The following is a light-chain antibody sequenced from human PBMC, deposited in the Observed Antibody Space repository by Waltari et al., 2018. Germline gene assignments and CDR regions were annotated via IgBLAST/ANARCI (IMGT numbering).Light chain of an antibody. J-gene: IGLJ1*01. V-gene: IGLV2-14*03. CDR1: SSDVGNHNY. CDR3: SSYTSSDTYV. CDR2: DVS. Sequence: QSALTQPASVSGSPGQSITISCTGTSSDVGNHNYVSWYQQHPGKAPKLMIYDVSNRPSGVSNRFSGSKSGNTASLTISGLQAESEAEYYCSSYTSSDTYVFGTGTKVTVL.